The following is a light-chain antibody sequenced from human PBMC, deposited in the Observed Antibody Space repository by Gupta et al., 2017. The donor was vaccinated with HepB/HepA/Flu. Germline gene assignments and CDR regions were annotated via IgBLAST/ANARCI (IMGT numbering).Light chain of an antibody. CDR1: KLGDKY. CDR2: QDS. V-gene: IGLV3-1*01. J-gene: IGLJ2*01. Sequence: SYALTQPPSVSVSPGQTASITCSGDKLGDKYACWYQQKPGQAPVVVIYQDSKRPSGIPERFSGSNSGNTATLTISGTQARDEADYYCQAWDSSTAGRVFGGGTKLTVL. CDR3: QAWDSSTAGRV.